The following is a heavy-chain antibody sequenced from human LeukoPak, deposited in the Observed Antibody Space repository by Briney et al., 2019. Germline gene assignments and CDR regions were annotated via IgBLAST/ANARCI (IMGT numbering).Heavy chain of an antibody. CDR3: ARHKIWDGYGGLFDY. Sequence: PGGSLRLSCAASGFSFSAYSINWVRQAPGKGLEWIGTIYYSGTTYYNPSLKSRVTISVDTSKNHFSLKLSSVTAADTAMYYCARHKIWDGYGGLFDYWGQGTLVTVSS. CDR1: GFSFSAYSIN. D-gene: IGHD4-23*01. CDR2: IYYSGTT. J-gene: IGHJ4*02. V-gene: IGHV4-39*01.